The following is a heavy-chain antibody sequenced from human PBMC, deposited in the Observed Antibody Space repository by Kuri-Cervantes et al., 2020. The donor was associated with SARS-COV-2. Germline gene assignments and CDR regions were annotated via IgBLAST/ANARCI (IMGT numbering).Heavy chain of an antibody. V-gene: IGHV3-74*01. Sequence: GGSLRLSCVASGLAVSKYWIHWVRQAPGKGLVWVSRINPDGSYTNNADSVKGRFTLSRDNAKNMLFLQMNSLRAEDTAVYYCVRDGDHWNFDYWGQGTLVTVSS. CDR3: VRDGDHWNFDY. CDR2: INPDGSYT. CDR1: GLAVSKYW. D-gene: IGHD1-1*01. J-gene: IGHJ4*02.